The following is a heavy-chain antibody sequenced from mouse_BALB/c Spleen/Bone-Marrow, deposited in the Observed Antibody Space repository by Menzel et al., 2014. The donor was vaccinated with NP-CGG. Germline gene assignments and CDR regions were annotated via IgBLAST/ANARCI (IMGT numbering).Heavy chain of an antibody. J-gene: IGHJ3*01. V-gene: IGHV14-3*02. D-gene: IGHD1-1*01. CDR3: ALYYYGSSGFAY. Sequence: EVHLVESGAELVKPGASVKLSCTASGFNIKDTYMHWVKQRPEQGLEWIGRIDPANGNTNYDPKFQGKATITADTSSNTAYLQLSSLTSEDTAVYYCALYYYGSSGFAYWGQGTLVTVSA. CDR1: GFNIKDTY. CDR2: IDPANGNT.